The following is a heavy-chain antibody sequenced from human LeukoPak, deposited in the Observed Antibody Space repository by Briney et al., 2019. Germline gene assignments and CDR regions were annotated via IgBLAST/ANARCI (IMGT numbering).Heavy chain of an antibody. CDR3: ASSSSSTVNFDY. V-gene: IGHV4-39*07. J-gene: IGHJ4*02. D-gene: IGHD6-6*01. Sequence: SETLSLTCTVSGGSISSSSYYWGWIRQPPGKGLEWIGSIYYSGSTYYNPSLKSRVTISVDTSKNQFSLKLSSVTAADTAVYYCASSSSSTVNFDYWGQGTPVTVSS. CDR2: IYYSGST. CDR1: GGSISSSSYY.